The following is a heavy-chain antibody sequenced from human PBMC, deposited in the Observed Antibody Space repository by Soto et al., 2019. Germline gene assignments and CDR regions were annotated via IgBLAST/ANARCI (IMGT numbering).Heavy chain of an antibody. CDR1: GFTFSSYG. D-gene: IGHD4-17*01. CDR2: IWYDGSNK. CDR3: ARTRYGDYGYYYYYGMDV. Sequence: SGGSLRLSCAASGFTFSSYGMHWVRQAPGKGLEWVAVIWYDGSNKYYADSVKGRFTISRDNSKNTLYLQMNSLRAEDTAVYYCARTRYGDYGYYYYYGMDVWGQGTTVTVSS. V-gene: IGHV3-33*01. J-gene: IGHJ6*02.